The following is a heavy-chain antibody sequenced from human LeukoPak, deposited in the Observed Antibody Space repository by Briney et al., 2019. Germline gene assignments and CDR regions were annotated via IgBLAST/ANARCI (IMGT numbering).Heavy chain of an antibody. Sequence: ASVKVSCKASGYTFTDYYLHWVRQAPGHGLEWMGWINPKTGVTKYAQNFQGRVTMTRDTSISTAYMEVSRLRSDDTSVFYCARDLAMYSPDLDYWGQGTLVTVSS. CDR2: INPKTGVT. J-gene: IGHJ4*02. CDR3: ARDLAMYSPDLDY. CDR1: GYTFTDYY. D-gene: IGHD1-26*01. V-gene: IGHV1-2*02.